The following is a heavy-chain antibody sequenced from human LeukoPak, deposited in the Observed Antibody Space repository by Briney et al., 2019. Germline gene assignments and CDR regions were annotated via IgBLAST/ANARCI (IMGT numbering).Heavy chain of an antibody. CDR1: GITFSDYW. CDR3: AGGWGWHTDH. J-gene: IGHJ4*02. V-gene: IGHV3-7*01. Sequence: GGSLRHSCVASGITFSDYWMTWVRQAPGKGLEWVANIKPDGNERYYVDSVKGRFTISRDNAKKSLSLQMNSLRTEDTAVYYCAGGWGWHTDHWGQGTLVTVSS. CDR2: IKPDGNER. D-gene: IGHD7-27*01.